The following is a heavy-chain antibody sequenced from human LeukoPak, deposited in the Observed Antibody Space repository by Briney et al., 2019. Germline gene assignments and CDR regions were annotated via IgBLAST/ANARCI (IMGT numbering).Heavy chain of an antibody. CDR1: GYTFTGYY. V-gene: IGHV1-2*02. Sequence: KVSCKASGYTFTGYYMHWVRQAPGQGLEWMGWINPNSGGTNYAQKFQGRVTMTRDTSISTAYMELSRLRSDDTAVYYCARGSGIYCSGGSCYYYYYGMDVWGQGTTVTVSS. CDR2: INPNSGGT. CDR3: ARGSGIYCSGGSCYYYYYGMDV. J-gene: IGHJ6*02. D-gene: IGHD2-15*01.